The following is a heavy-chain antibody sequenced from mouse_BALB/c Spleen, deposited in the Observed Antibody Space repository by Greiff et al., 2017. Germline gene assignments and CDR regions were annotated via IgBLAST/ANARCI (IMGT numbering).Heavy chain of an antibody. D-gene: IGHD4-1*01. CDR1: GYTFTDYN. CDR3: ASGAFLYYAMDY. Sequence: VQLQQSGPELVKPGASVKISCKASGYTFTDYNMHWVKQSHGKSLEWIGYIYPYNGGTGYNQKFKSKATLTVDNSSSTAYMELRSLTSEDSAVYYCASGAFLYYAMDYWGQGTSVTVSS. J-gene: IGHJ4*01. V-gene: IGHV1S29*02. CDR2: IYPYNGGT.